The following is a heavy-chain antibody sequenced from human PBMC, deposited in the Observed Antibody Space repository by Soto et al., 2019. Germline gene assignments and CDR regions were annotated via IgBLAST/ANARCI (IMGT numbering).Heavy chain of an antibody. CDR2: TSYDGSNN. D-gene: IGHD3-16*01. V-gene: IGHV3-33*05. CDR1: GFTFRSYV. Sequence: QVQLVESGGGVVQPGTSLRLSCVGSGFTFRSYVIHWVRQAPGKGLEWVALTSYDGSNNFYGDSVKGRFTISRDNSRNTVELKMDSLRLEDTALYYCARWGTTGGLDVWGQGTLVYVSS. CDR3: ARWGTTGGLDV. J-gene: IGHJ4*02.